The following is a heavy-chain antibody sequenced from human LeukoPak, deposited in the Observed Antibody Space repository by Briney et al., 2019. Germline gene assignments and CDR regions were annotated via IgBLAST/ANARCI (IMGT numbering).Heavy chain of an antibody. Sequence: PGGSLRLSCAASGFTFSDYYMTWICQAPGKGLEWVSYISSSTGYSNYADSVKGRFTISRDNAKNSLYLQMNSLRAEDTAVYYCARGLVPGFLDYWGQGTPVTVSS. J-gene: IGHJ4*02. CDR1: GFTFSDYY. CDR2: ISSSTGYS. CDR3: ARGLVPGFLDY. V-gene: IGHV3-11*06. D-gene: IGHD4-11*01.